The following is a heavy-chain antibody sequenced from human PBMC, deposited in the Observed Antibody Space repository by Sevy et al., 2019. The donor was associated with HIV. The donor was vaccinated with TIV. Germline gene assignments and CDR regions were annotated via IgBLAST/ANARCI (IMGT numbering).Heavy chain of an antibody. D-gene: IGHD5-18*01. CDR2: ISSDGSPT. CDR1: GFTFSSYW. J-gene: IGHJ6*02. V-gene: IGHV3-74*01. CDR3: ARGYSYGYGMDV. Sequence: GGSLRLSCEASGFTFSSYWMHWVRQSPGKGLVWVSSISSDGSPTNYADSVKGRFTISRDNAKNTLYLQMNSLRAEDTALYYCARGYSYGYGMDVWGQGTTVTVSS.